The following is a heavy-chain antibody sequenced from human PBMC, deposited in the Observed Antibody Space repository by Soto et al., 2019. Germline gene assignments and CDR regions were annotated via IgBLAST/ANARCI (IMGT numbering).Heavy chain of an antibody. V-gene: IGHV4-34*11. D-gene: IGHD6-6*01. CDR3: ARDVSSSSPSTHYYYMDV. CDR1: GWSFSGYY. Sequence: SETLSLTCAFYGWSFSGYYWSLIRQPTGKGLEWIGYIYYSGSTNYNPSLKSRVTISVDTSKNQFSLKLSSVTAADTAVYYCARDVSSSSPSTHYYYMDVWGKGTTVTVSS. J-gene: IGHJ6*03. CDR2: IYYSGST.